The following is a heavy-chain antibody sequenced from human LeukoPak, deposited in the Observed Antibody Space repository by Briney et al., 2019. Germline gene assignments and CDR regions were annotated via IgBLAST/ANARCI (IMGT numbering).Heavy chain of an antibody. J-gene: IGHJ4*02. CDR2: IKQDGSEK. D-gene: IGHD5-24*01. Sequence: GGSLRLSCAASGFTFSSYWMSWVRQAPGKGLEWVANIKQDGSEKYYVDSVKGRFTIFRDNAKNSMYLQMNSLRAEDTAVYYCARARWLQSNYFDYWGQGTLVTVSS. V-gene: IGHV3-7*01. CDR1: GFTFSSYW. CDR3: ARARWLQSNYFDY.